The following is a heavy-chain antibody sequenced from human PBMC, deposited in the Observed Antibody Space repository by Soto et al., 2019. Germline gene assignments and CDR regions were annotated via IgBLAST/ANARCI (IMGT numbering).Heavy chain of an antibody. CDR3: ASEFPVQQWLPNGPFQH. J-gene: IGHJ1*01. CDR1: GGSISSSSYY. Sequence: SETLSLTCSVSGGSISSSSYYWGWIRQPPGKGLEWIGSIYYSGSTYYNPSLKSRVTISVDTSKNQFSLKLSSVTAADTAVYYCASEFPVQQWLPNGPFQHWGQGTLVTVSS. CDR2: IYYSGST. D-gene: IGHD6-19*01. V-gene: IGHV4-39*01.